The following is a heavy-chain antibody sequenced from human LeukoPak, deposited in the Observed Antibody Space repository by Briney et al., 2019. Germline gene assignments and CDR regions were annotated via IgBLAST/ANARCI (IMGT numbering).Heavy chain of an antibody. J-gene: IGHJ6*02. Sequence: KAGGSLRLSCAASGFTFSSYWMTWVRQAPGKGLEWVSSISSSSSYIYYADSVKGRFTISRDNAKNSLYLQMNSLRAEDTAVYYCAKDCITMIVVVPYYYYGMDVWGQGTTVTVSS. CDR2: ISSSSSYI. V-gene: IGHV3-21*01. D-gene: IGHD3-22*01. CDR3: AKDCITMIVVVPYYYYGMDV. CDR1: GFTFSSYW.